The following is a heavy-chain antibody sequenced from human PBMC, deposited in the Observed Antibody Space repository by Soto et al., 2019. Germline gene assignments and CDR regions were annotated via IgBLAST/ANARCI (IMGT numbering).Heavy chain of an antibody. J-gene: IGHJ4*02. V-gene: IGHV4-59*01. CDR3: ARMRGLGEISPFFDH. CDR2: IYPNGRT. Sequence: QVHLQESGPGLVKPSETLSLTCAVSSASPDSDNWSWIRQPPGKGLEWIGHIYPNGRTNYNPSLRGRVAISIDKSKNQFSLRLDSVFAADAAVYFCARMRGLGEISPFFDHWGQGTLVTVSS. D-gene: IGHD3-16*02. CDR1: SASPDSDN.